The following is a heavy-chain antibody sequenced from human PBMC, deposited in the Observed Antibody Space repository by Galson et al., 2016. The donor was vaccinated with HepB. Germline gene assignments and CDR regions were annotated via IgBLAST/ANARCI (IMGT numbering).Heavy chain of an antibody. CDR2: IYPDDPDT. J-gene: IGHJ3*01. Sequence: QSGAEVKKPGESLKISCKGSGYSFTSYWITWVRQMPGKGLEWMGIIYPDDPDTRYSPSFQGLVTISVDKSISTAYLQWSSLKASDTAMYYCARQKGSGWYDEIFDVWGQETMVTVSS. V-gene: IGHV5-51*01. CDR3: ARQKGSGWYDEIFDV. CDR1: GYSFTSYW. D-gene: IGHD6-19*01.